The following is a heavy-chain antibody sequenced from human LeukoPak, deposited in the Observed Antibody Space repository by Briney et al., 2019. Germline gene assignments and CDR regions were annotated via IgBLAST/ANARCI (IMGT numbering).Heavy chain of an antibody. CDR1: GGSFSGYY. Sequence: SETLSLTCAVYGGSFSGYYWSWIRQPPGKGLEWIGEINHSGGTNYNPSLKSRVTISVDTSKNQFSLKLSSVTAADTAVYYCARVAAGKGYPFDYWGQGTLVTVSS. V-gene: IGHV4-34*01. CDR2: INHSGGT. D-gene: IGHD6-13*01. J-gene: IGHJ4*02. CDR3: ARVAAGKGYPFDY.